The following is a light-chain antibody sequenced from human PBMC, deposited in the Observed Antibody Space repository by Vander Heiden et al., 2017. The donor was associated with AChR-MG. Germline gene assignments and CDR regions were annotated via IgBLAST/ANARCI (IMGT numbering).Light chain of an antibody. Sequence: QSVLPQPPSLSEAPRQRATTSCSGSSSNIGNNAVNWYQQLQGTAPKPLILVDDQLPSGVSDRFSGSKSGTAASPAISRLQSEDEADDDDYSCADSLNGRFEVFGTGTKVTVL. CDR2: VDD. J-gene: IGLJ1*01. CDR1: SSNIGNNA. V-gene: IGLV1-36*01. CDR3: YSCADSLNGRFEV.